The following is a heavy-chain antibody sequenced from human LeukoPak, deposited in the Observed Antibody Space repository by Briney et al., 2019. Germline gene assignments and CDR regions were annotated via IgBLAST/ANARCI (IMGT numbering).Heavy chain of an antibody. CDR2: IYYSGSI. V-gene: IGHV4-61*01. D-gene: IGHD3-22*01. Sequence: SETLSLTCTVSGGSVSSGNYYWSWIRQPPGKGLEWIGYIYYSGSINYNPSLKSRVTISVDTSKNQFSLKLSSVTAADTAVYYCARQTYYYNNSGYFDYWGQGTLVTVSS. CDR3: ARQTYYYNNSGYFDY. J-gene: IGHJ4*02. CDR1: GGSVSSGNYY.